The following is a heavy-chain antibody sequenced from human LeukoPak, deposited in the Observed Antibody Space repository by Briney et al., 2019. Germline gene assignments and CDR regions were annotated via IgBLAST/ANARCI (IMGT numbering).Heavy chain of an antibody. D-gene: IGHD5-18*01. CDR2: IRSKAYRGTT. V-gene: IGHV3-49*04. J-gene: IGHJ6*02. Sequence: PGGSLRLSCTTSGFNFGAHAMTWVRQAPGKGLEWVGFIRSKAYRGTTEYAASVKGRFTISRDDSKSVVYLQMNSLKSEDTAVYYCSRGPIQLWVHNGVDVWGQGTTVTVSS. CDR3: SRGPIQLWVHNGVDV. CDR1: GFNFGAHA.